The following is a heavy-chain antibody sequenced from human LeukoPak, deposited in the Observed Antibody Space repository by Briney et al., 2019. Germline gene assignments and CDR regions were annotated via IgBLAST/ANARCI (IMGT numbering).Heavy chain of an antibody. Sequence: SETLSLTCTVSGGSISSHYWSWIRQPPGKGLEWIGYIYYSGSTNYNPSLKSRVTISVDTSKNQFSLKLSSVTAADAAVYYCASTSGSYYGIDYWGQGTLVTVSS. CDR3: ASTSGSYYGIDY. J-gene: IGHJ4*02. V-gene: IGHV4-59*11. CDR1: GGSISSHY. D-gene: IGHD1-26*01. CDR2: IYYSGST.